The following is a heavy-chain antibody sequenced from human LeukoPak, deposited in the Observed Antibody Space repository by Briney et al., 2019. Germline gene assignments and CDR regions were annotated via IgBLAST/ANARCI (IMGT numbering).Heavy chain of an antibody. Sequence: SETLSLTCTVSGGSISSGGYYWSWIRQPPGKGLEWIGYIYHSGSTYYNPSLKSRVTISVDRSKNQFSLKLSSVTAADTAVYYCARGSGYDFWINSPGFDLWGRGTLVTVSS. CDR1: GGSISSGGYY. CDR3: ARGSGYDFWINSPGFDL. J-gene: IGHJ2*01. CDR2: IYHSGST. D-gene: IGHD3-3*01. V-gene: IGHV4-30-2*01.